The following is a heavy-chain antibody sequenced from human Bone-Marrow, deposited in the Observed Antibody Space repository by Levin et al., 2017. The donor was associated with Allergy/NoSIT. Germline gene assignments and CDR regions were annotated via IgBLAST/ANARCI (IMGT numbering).Heavy chain of an antibody. V-gene: IGHV3-30*18. CDR1: GFTFSSYG. D-gene: IGHD6-6*01. Sequence: GESLKISCAASGFTFSSYGMHWVRQAPGKGLEWVAVISYDGSNKYYADSVKGRFTISRDNSKNTLYLQMNSLRAEDTAVYYCAKERGEQLVAFDYWGQGTLVTVSS. J-gene: IGHJ4*02. CDR2: ISYDGSNK. CDR3: AKERGEQLVAFDY.